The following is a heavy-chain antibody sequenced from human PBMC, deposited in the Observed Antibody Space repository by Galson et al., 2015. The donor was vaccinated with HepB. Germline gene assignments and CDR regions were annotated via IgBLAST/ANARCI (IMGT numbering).Heavy chain of an antibody. D-gene: IGHD2-2*02. CDR3: ARTQQYPVRVNYYYGMDV. CDR1: GFTFSSYS. CDR2: ISSSSSYI. Sequence: SLRLSCAASGFTFSSYSMNWVRQAPGKGLEWVSSISSSSSYIYYADSVKGRFTISRDNAKNSLYLQMNSLRAEDTAVYYCARTQQYPVRVNYYYGMDVWGQGTTVTVSS. J-gene: IGHJ6*02. V-gene: IGHV3-21*01.